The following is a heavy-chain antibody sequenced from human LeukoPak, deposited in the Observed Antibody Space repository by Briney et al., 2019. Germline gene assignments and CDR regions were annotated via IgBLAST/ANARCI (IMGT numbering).Heavy chain of an antibody. J-gene: IGHJ4*02. D-gene: IGHD6-13*01. CDR3: AKDRSSYSSSCLDY. V-gene: IGHV3-9*01. CDR1: GFTFDDYA. CDR2: ISWNSGSI. Sequence: GGSLRLSCAASGFTFDDYATHWVRQAPGKGLEWVSGISWNSGSIGYADSVKGRFTISRDNAKNSLYLRMNSLRAEDTALYYCAKDRSSYSSSCLDYWGQGTLVTVSS.